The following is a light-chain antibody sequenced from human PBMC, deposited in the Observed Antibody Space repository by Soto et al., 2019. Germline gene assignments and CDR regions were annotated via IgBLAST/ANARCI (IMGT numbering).Light chain of an antibody. CDR2: DVS. J-gene: IGLJ1*01. V-gene: IGLV2-11*01. Sequence: QSVLTQPRSVSGSPGQSVTSSCTGASSDIGGYNYVSWYQQYPGKAPKLMIYDVSKRPSGLPNRFSGSKSGNTASLTISGLQAEDEADYYCCSYATSNTYVFGTGTKVTVL. CDR3: CSYATSNTYV. CDR1: SSDIGGYNY.